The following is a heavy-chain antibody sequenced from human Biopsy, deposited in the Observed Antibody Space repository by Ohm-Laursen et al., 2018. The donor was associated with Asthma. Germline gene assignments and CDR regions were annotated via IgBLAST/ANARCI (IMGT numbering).Heavy chain of an antibody. V-gene: IGHV4-39*01. Sequence: SDTLSLTCPVSGGSISSSRYYWGWIRQTPGKGLEWIGSIYYSGNTYYNPSLKSRVTISVDTSKNQFSLKLSSVTAADTAVYYCARFTASITIFGVVNNWFDPWGQGTLVTVSS. D-gene: IGHD3-3*01. CDR1: GGSISSSRYY. CDR2: IYYSGNT. CDR3: ARFTASITIFGVVNNWFDP. J-gene: IGHJ5*02.